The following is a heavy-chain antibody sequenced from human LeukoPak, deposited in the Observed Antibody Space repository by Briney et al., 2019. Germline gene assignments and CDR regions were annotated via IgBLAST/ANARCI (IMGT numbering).Heavy chain of an antibody. D-gene: IGHD4-17*01. Sequence: SETLSLTCAVSGDSFSSHYWTWIRQPPGRGLEWIGYISYIGTTNYNPSLKSRVTISIDTSKNQFPLRLSSVTTADTAVYYCARDLVTVTKGFDIWGLGTMVSVSS. CDR2: ISYIGTT. V-gene: IGHV4-59*11. CDR1: GDSFSSHY. CDR3: ARDLVTVTKGFDI. J-gene: IGHJ3*02.